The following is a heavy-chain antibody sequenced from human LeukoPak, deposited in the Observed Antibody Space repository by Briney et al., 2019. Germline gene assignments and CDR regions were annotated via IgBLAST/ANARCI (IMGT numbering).Heavy chain of an antibody. J-gene: IGHJ4*02. D-gene: IGHD1-7*01. CDR3: ARDQELQVYFDY. CDR1: GFTFSDYY. Sequence: GGSLRLSCTASGFTFSDYYMSWIRQAPGKGLEWVSSISSSSSYIYYADSVKGRFTISRDNAKNSLYLQMNSLRAEDTAVYYCARDQELQVYFDYWGQGTLVTVSS. V-gene: IGHV3-11*06. CDR2: ISSSSSYI.